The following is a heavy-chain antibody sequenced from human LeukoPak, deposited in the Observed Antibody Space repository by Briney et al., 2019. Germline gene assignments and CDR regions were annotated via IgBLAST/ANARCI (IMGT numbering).Heavy chain of an antibody. Sequence: GGSLRLSCAASGFTFSSYGMHWVRQAPGKGLEWVAVIWYDGSNKYYADSVKGRFTISRDNSKNTLYLQMNSLRAEDTAVYYCARGLTIVVVDSDAFDIWGQETMVTVSS. J-gene: IGHJ3*02. CDR1: GFTFSSYG. CDR3: ARGLTIVVVDSDAFDI. CDR2: IWYDGSNK. D-gene: IGHD3-22*01. V-gene: IGHV3-33*01.